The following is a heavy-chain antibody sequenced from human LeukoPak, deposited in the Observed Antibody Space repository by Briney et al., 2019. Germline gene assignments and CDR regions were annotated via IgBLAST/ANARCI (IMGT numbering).Heavy chain of an antibody. D-gene: IGHD3-10*01. Sequence: GRSLRLSCAASGFTFSSYGMHWVRQAPGKGLEWVAVISYDGSNKYYADSVKGRFTISRDNSKNTLYLQMNSLRAEDTAVYYCARERRRTPSTYGSGSYSLPYWGQGTTVTVSS. V-gene: IGHV3-30*03. CDR3: ARERRRTPSTYGSGSYSLPY. J-gene: IGHJ6*02. CDR2: ISYDGSNK. CDR1: GFTFSSYG.